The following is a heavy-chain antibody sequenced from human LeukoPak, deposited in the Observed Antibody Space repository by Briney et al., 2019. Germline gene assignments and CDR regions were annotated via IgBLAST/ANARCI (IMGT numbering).Heavy chain of an antibody. Sequence: GGSLRLSCAASGFTFSGYTMNWVRQAPGKGLEWVSSISTSSSYIYYADSVKGRFTISRDNAKNSLYLQMNSLKTEDTAVYYCTRHAPIPSGSDAFDIWGQGTMVTVSS. J-gene: IGHJ3*02. CDR2: ISTSSSYI. CDR3: TRHAPIPSGSDAFDI. CDR1: GFTFSGYT. V-gene: IGHV3-21*04. D-gene: IGHD1-26*01.